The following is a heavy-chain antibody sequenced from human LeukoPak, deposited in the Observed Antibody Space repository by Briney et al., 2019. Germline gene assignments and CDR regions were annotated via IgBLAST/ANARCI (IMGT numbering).Heavy chain of an antibody. J-gene: IGHJ4*02. V-gene: IGHV3-30*18. CDR1: GFTFSSYG. D-gene: IGHD2-21*01. CDR3: AKDLGGGHDY. Sequence: PGRTLRLSCAASGFTFSSYGMHWVREAPGKGLEWVAVISYDGSNKYYADSVKGRFTISRDNSKNTLYLQMNSLRAEDTAVYYCAKDLGGGHDYWGQGTLVTVSS. CDR2: ISYDGSNK.